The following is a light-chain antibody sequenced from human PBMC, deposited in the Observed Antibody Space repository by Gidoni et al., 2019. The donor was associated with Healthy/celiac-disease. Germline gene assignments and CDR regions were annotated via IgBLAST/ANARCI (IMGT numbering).Light chain of an antibody. CDR2: AAS. CDR1: QSISSY. J-gene: IGKJ1*01. V-gene: IGKV1-39*01. CDR3: QQGYSTPRGT. Sequence: DIQMTQSPSPLSASVGDRVTITCRASQSISSYLNWYQQKPGKAPKLLIYAASSLQSGVPSRFSGSGSGTDFTLTISSLQPEDFATYYCQQGYSTPRGTFGQGTKVEIK.